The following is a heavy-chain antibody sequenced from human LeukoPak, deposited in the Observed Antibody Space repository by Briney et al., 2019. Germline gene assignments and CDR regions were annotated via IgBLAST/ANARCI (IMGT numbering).Heavy chain of an antibody. Sequence: PGGSLRLSCPASGFIHSRDYFSWVGQTPGKGLEGVSVIYSGGSTFYADSVKGRFTISRDNSKNTVYLQMNSLRAEDTAVYYCASGCKYCTGGACYGNWSQGTLVTVSS. V-gene: IGHV3-53*01. CDR3: ASGCKYCTGGACYGN. J-gene: IGHJ4*02. CDR1: GFIHSRDY. D-gene: IGHD2-8*02. CDR2: IYSGGST.